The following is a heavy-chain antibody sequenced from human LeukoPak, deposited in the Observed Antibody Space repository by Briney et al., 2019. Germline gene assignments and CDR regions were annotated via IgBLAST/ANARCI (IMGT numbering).Heavy chain of an antibody. CDR3: ARGYSSGWYPTDLSDFDI. Sequence: SETLSLTCTVSGYFIRSGFYWGLIRQPPGKGLEWIGSLYHSGSTYYNPSLQSRVTIPLDTYKNQLSLKLTSVTAADTAVYYCARGYSSGWYPTDLSDFDIWGQGTMVTVSS. D-gene: IGHD6-19*01. J-gene: IGHJ3*02. CDR2: LYHSGST. CDR1: GYFIRSGFY. V-gene: IGHV4-38-2*02.